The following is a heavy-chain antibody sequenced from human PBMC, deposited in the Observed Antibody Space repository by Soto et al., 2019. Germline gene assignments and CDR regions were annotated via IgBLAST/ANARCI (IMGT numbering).Heavy chain of an antibody. CDR1: GFTFSSYA. J-gene: IGHJ4*02. V-gene: IGHV3-23*01. CDR3: AKVLLRYFDWFLRENPDY. D-gene: IGHD3-9*01. Sequence: QPGGSLRLSCAASGFTFSSYAMSWVRQAPGKGLEWVSAISGSGGSTYYADSVKGRFTISRDNSKNTLYLQMNSLRAEDTAVYYCAKVLLRYFDWFLRENPDYWGQGTLVTVSS. CDR2: ISGSGGST.